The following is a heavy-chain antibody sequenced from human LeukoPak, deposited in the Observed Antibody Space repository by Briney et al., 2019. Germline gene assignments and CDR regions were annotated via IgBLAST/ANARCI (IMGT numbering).Heavy chain of an antibody. CDR1: GYTFTSYG. J-gene: IGHJ3*02. V-gene: IGHV1-18*01. CDR2: ISAYNGNT. CDR3: ARDPYDFWSGYYAENAFDI. D-gene: IGHD3-3*01. Sequence: ASVKVSCKASGYTFTSYGISWVRQAPGQGLEWMGWISAYNGNTNYAQKLQGRVTVTTDASTSTAYMELRSLRSDDTAVYYCARDPYDFWSGYYAENAFDIWGQGTMVTVSS.